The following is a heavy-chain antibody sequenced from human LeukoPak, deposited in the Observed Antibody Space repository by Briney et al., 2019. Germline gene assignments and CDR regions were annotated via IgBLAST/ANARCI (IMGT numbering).Heavy chain of an antibody. Sequence: ASVKVSCKAFGYTFTSNYMHWVRQAPGQGPEWMGVISPSGGSTTYVQKFQGRVTLTRDMSTSTVYMELRSLRSDDTAIYYCARDQRYGELTYFDYWGQGTQVIVAS. D-gene: IGHD3-10*01. V-gene: IGHV1-46*01. CDR1: GYTFTSNY. J-gene: IGHJ4*02. CDR3: ARDQRYGELTYFDY. CDR2: ISPSGGST.